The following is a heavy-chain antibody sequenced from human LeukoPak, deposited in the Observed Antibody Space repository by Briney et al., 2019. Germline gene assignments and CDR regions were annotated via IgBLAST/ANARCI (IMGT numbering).Heavy chain of an antibody. CDR1: GGTLSRYA. J-gene: IGHJ5*02. CDR3: ARDNSVDDNAWWFDP. Sequence: SVKVSCKASGGTLSRYAISWVRQAPGQGLEWMGGIIPIFGTTNYAQKFQGRVTMTRDMSTSTDYLELSSLRSEDTAIYYCARDNSVDDNAWWFDPWGQGTLVTVSS. D-gene: IGHD3-22*01. V-gene: IGHV1-69*05. CDR2: IIPIFGTT.